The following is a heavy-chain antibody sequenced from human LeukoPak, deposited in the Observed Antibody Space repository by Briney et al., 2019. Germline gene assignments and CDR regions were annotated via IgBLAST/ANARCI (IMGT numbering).Heavy chain of an antibody. CDR1: GFTFSTCS. D-gene: IGHD5-18*01. Sequence: GGSLRLSCVASGFTFSTCSMNWVRQAPGKGLEWVSFIGSRSSTIHYAESVKGRFTISRDNARNSLYLQMNSLRAEDTAVYYCARDLPYSYTSGDAFDIWGQGTMVTVSS. V-gene: IGHV3-48*01. J-gene: IGHJ3*02. CDR2: IGSRSSTI. CDR3: ARDLPYSYTSGDAFDI.